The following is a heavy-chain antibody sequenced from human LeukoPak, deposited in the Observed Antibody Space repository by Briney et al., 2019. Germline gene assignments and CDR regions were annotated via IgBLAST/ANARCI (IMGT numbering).Heavy chain of an antibody. J-gene: IGHJ4*02. CDR1: GFTISDYY. V-gene: IGHV3-11*01. Sequence: NSGGTLRLSCAASGFTISDYYMSWIRQAPGKGLEWVSYISSSGSTIYYAYSVKGRFTIFRDNAKNSLFLQINSMSAEDAAGYYCAKETGGGVIVKWKPSSWGQGTLVTASS. CDR2: ISSSGSTI. D-gene: IGHD3-16*02. CDR3: AKETGGGVIVKWKPSS.